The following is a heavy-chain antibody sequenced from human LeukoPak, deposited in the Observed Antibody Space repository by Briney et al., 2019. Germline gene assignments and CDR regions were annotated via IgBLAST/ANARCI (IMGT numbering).Heavy chain of an antibody. D-gene: IGHD1-26*01. J-gene: IGHJ4*02. CDR2: ISSSGSTI. CDR1: GFPFSSYE. CDR3: AKAGSIRFDY. V-gene: IGHV3-48*03. Sequence: GGSLRLSCAASGFPFSSYEMNWVRQAPGKGLEWVSYISSSGSTIYYADSVKGRFTISRDNSKNTLYLQMNSLRAEDTAVYYCAKAGSIRFDYWGQGTLVTVSS.